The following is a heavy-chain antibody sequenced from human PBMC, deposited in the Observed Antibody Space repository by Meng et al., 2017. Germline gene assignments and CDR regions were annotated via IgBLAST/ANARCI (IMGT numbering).Heavy chain of an antibody. CDR3: ASAPQATYYYGSGTPDYYYYGMDV. D-gene: IGHD3-10*01. V-gene: IGHV1-2*06. Sequence: ASVKVSCKPSGYNFPDYYIHWVRRAPGQGLEWMGRINPKSGDTHYAQKFQARVTMTGDTSISTAYMELSGLRSDDTAMYYCASAPQATYYYGSGTPDYYYYGMDVWGQGTTVTVSS. CDR1: GYNFPDYY. CDR2: INPKSGDT. J-gene: IGHJ6*02.